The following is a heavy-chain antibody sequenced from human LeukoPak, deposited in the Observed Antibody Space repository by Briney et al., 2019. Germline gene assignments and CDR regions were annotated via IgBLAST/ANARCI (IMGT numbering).Heavy chain of an antibody. CDR2: ISSSSSYI. V-gene: IGHV3-21*04. CDR1: GFTFSSYS. CDR3: AKVSRVTMIVVVIKGRVPGFDY. J-gene: IGHJ4*02. D-gene: IGHD3-22*01. Sequence: GGSLRLSCAASGFTFSSYSMNWVRQAPGKGLEWVSSISSSSSYIYYADSVKGRFTISRDNAKNSLYLQMNSLRAEDTAVYYCAKVSRVTMIVVVIKGRVPGFDYWGQGTLVTVSS.